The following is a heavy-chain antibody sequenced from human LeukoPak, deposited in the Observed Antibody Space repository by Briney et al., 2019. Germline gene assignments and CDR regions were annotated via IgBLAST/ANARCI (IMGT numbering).Heavy chain of an antibody. Sequence: GGSLRLSCAASGFTFSSYAMSWVRQAPGKGLEWVSSISSSSSYIYYADSVKGRFTISRDNAKNSLYLQMNSLRAEDTAVYYCASHIAVAGDIDYWGQGTLVTVSS. CDR3: ASHIAVAGDIDY. V-gene: IGHV3-21*01. CDR1: GFTFSSYA. CDR2: ISSSSSYI. D-gene: IGHD6-19*01. J-gene: IGHJ4*02.